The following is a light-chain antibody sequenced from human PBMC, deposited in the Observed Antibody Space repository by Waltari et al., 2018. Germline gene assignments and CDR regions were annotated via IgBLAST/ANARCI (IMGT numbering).Light chain of an antibody. CDR3: QAWDSSTVV. Sequence: SYELTQPPSVSVSPGKQASIPCSGDNLGDKYACWYQQKPGQSPVLVIYQDSKRPSGIPERFSGSNSGNTATLTISGTQAMDEADYYCQAWDSSTVVFGGGTKLTVL. J-gene: IGLJ2*01. V-gene: IGLV3-1*01. CDR1: NLGDKY. CDR2: QDS.